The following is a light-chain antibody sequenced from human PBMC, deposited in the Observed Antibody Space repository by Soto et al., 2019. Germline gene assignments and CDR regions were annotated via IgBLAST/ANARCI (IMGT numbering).Light chain of an antibody. Sequence: QSALTQPPSASGSPGQSVTISCTGTSSDVGGYNYVSWFQHYPGKAPKLIIYEVSYRPSGVSNRFSGSKSGDTASLTISGLQAEDEADYYCSSFTNTITRYAFGTGTKVTVL. CDR1: SSDVGGYNY. CDR3: SSFTNTITRYA. J-gene: IGLJ1*01. CDR2: EVS. V-gene: IGLV2-14*01.